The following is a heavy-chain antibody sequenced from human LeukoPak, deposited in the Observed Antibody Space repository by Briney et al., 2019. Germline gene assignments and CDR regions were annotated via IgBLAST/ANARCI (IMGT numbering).Heavy chain of an antibody. V-gene: IGHV3-21*01. CDR3: AISAVAGTYYFDY. CDR2: ISGSGSYI. Sequence: GGSLRLSCAASGFTFSNYNMNWVRQAPGTGLEWVSSISGSGSYIYYADSVKGRYTISRDNAKNSLYLQMNSLRAEDTAVYYCAISAVAGTYYFDYWGQGTLVTVSS. D-gene: IGHD6-19*01. J-gene: IGHJ4*02. CDR1: GFTFSNYN.